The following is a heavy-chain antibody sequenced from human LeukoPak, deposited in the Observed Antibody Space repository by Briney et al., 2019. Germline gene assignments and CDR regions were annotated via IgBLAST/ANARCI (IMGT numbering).Heavy chain of an antibody. D-gene: IGHD2-15*01. J-gene: IGHJ3*02. V-gene: IGHV3-7*01. CDR3: ARRYCSGGSCPARHDAFDI. CDR2: IKQDGSEK. CDR1: GFTFSTYA. Sequence: GGSLRLSCAASGFTFSTYAMSWVRQAPGKGLEWVANIKQDGSEKYYVDSVKGRFTISRDNAKNSLYLQMNSLRAEDTAAYYCARRYCSGGSCPARHDAFDIWGQGTMVTVSS.